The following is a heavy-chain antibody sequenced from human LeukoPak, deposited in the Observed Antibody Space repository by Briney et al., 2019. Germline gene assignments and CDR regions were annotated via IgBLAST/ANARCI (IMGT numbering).Heavy chain of an antibody. CDR2: IRGSGGTT. CDR1: GFTSNSYA. J-gene: IGHJ4*02. V-gene: IGHV3-23*01. D-gene: IGHD3-10*01. CDR3: AKDLIPYLHYDSGGYYPSFDS. Sequence: GGSLRLSCAASGFTSNSYALSWVRQAPGKGLQWVSSIRGSGGTTYYADSVTGRFTISRDNSNNTLFLQMNSLRAEDTAIYYCAKDLIPYLHYDSGGYYPSFDSWGQGALVTVSS.